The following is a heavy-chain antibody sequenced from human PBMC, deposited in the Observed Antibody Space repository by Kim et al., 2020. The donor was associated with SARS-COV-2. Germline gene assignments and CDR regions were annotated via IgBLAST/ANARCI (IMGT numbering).Heavy chain of an antibody. CDR2: ISYDGSNK. J-gene: IGHJ6*02. CDR1: GFTFSSYG. D-gene: IGHD4-4*01. V-gene: IGHV3-30*18. CDR3: AKDLQPDGLYYYYYGMDV. Sequence: GGSLRLSCAASGFTFSSYGMHWVRQAPGKGLEWVAVISYDGSNKYYADSVKGRFTISRDNSKNTLYLQMNSLRAEDTAVYYCAKDLQPDGLYYYYYGMDVWGQGSTVTVSS.